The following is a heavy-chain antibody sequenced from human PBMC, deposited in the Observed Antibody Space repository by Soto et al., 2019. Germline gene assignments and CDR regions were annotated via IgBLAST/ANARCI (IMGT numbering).Heavy chain of an antibody. J-gene: IGHJ4*02. D-gene: IGHD3-3*01. CDR2: INPNSGDT. CDR3: ARGALSGFFIY. V-gene: IGHV1-2*02. Sequence: ASVKVSCKASGYTFIDFFIHWVRQARGQGLEWMGWINPNSGDTNYAQSFQGRVAMTRETSVTTAFMELNSLRPDDTAVYFCARGALSGFFIYWGQGALVTVSS. CDR1: GYTFIDFF.